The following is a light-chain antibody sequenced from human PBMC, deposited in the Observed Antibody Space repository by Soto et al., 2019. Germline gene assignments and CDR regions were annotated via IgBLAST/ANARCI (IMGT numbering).Light chain of an antibody. CDR1: QSVSGW. V-gene: IGKV1-5*03. Sequence: DIHMTQSPATLSSSLGETVPLTCRASQSVSGWLAWYQQKPGEAPKLLIYKASTLKSGVPSRFSGSGSGTEFTLTISSLQPDDFATYYCQHYNSYSEAFGQGTKVDIK. CDR2: KAS. CDR3: QHYNSYSEA. J-gene: IGKJ1*01.